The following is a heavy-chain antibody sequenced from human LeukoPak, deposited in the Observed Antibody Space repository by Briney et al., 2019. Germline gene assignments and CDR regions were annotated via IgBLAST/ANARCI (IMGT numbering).Heavy chain of an antibody. CDR1: GFTFSSYA. J-gene: IGHJ5*02. Sequence: PGGSLRLSCAASGFTFSSYAMHWVRQAPGKGLEWVAVISYDGSNKYYADSVKGRFTISRDNSKNTLYLQMNGLRAEDTAVYYCARDIHDYYDFWSGYYTGGWFDPWGQGTLVTVSS. CDR2: ISYDGSNK. D-gene: IGHD3-3*01. CDR3: ARDIHDYYDFWSGYYTGGWFDP. V-gene: IGHV3-30*04.